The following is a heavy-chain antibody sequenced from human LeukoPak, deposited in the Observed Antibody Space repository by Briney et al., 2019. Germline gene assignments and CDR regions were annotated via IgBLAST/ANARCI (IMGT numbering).Heavy chain of an antibody. CDR3: ARVAAEVVGVPGAIGFGWLRRDYYYMDA. D-gene: IGHD2-2*02. J-gene: IGHJ6*03. CDR2: INPSGGST. CDR1: GYTFTSYY. V-gene: IGHV1-46*01. Sequence: ASVKVSCKASGYTFTSYYMHWVRQAPGEGLEWMGIINPSGGSTSYAQKFQGRVTMTRDMSTSTVYMELSSLRSEDTAVYYCARVAAEVVGVPGAIGFGWLRRDYYYMDAWGKGTTVTVSS.